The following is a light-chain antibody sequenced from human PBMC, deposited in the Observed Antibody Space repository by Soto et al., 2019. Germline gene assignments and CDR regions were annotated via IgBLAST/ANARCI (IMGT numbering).Light chain of an antibody. V-gene: IGLV2-8*01. CDR3: TSYAGNSNYV. Sequence: QSALTQPPSASGSAGQSVTISCTGPTNDVGGFNYVSWYRQHPGRVPKLIIYEVDKRPSGVPDRFSGSKSGNTASLTVSGLQADDEADYYCTSYAGNSNYVFGTGTKLTVL. CDR2: EVD. CDR1: TNDVGGFNY. J-gene: IGLJ1*01.